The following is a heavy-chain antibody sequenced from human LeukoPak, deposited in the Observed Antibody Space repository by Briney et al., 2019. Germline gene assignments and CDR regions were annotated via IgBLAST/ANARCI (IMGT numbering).Heavy chain of an antibody. CDR3: SREEKVGELLADF. V-gene: IGHV4-34*01. CDR2: INHRGST. D-gene: IGHD1-26*01. Sequence: SETLSLTCAVYGGSFSDYYWAWFRQPPGKGPEWIAAINHRGSTDYNPSLKSRVTISVDTSKKQFSLKLGSVTAADTAVYYCSREEKVGELLADFWGQGTLVTVSS. J-gene: IGHJ4*02. CDR1: GGSFSDYY.